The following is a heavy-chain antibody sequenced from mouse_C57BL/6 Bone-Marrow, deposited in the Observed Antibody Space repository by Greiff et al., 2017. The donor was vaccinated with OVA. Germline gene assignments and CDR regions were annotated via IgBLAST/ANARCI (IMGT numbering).Heavy chain of an antibody. V-gene: IGHV2-2*01. J-gene: IGHJ1*03. Sequence: VQLQQSGPGLVQPSPSLSITCTASGFSLTSYGVHWVRQSPGKGLEWLGVIWSGGSTAYNAAFISRLSISKDNSTSQVFFKMNSLQADDTAIYDCARNSYDGYYGYYDVWGTGTTVTVAS. CDR2: IWSGGST. CDR3: ARNSYDGYYGYYDV. CDR1: GFSLTSYG. D-gene: IGHD2-3*01.